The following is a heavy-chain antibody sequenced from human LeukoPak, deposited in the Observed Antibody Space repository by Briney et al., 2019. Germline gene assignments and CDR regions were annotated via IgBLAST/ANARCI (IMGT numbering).Heavy chain of an antibody. D-gene: IGHD3-10*01. V-gene: IGHV4-39*01. J-gene: IGHJ4*02. CDR2: INYGGNT. CDR1: GGSISSSAYH. Sequence: SETLSLTCTVSGGSISSSAYHWGWIRQPPGKGLEWIGTINYGGNTYYNLSLKSRVTISVDTSKNQFSLKLSSVTAADTAVYYCARTRYYYNSRSYGAPYYFDYWGQGTLVTVSS. CDR3: ARTRYYYNSRSYGAPYYFDY.